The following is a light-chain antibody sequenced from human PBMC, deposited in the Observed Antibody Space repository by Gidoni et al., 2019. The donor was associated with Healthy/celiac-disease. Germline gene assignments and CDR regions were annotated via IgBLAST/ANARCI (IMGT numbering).Light chain of an antibody. V-gene: IGKV1-39*01. CDR2: AAS. CDR3: QQSYSTPFT. CDR1: QSISSY. J-gene: IGKJ3*01. Sequence: DIQMTQSPSSLSASVGDRVTIKCRASQSISSYLNWYQQKPGKAPKLLIYAASSLQSGVPSRFSGSGSGTDFTLTISSLQPEDFATYYCQQSYSTPFTFGPGTKVDI.